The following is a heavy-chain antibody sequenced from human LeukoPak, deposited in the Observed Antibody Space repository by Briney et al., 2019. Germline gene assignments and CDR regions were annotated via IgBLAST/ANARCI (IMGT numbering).Heavy chain of an antibody. CDR2: INPNSGGT. Sequence: EASVKVSCKASGYTFTGYYMHWVRQAPGQGLEWMGWINPNSGGTNYAQKFQGRVTMTRDTSISTAYMELSRLRSDDTAVYYCARAYWGSGSYYDYWGQGTLVTVSS. J-gene: IGHJ4*02. V-gene: IGHV1-2*02. CDR1: GYTFTGYY. CDR3: ARAYWGSGSYYDY. D-gene: IGHD3-10*01.